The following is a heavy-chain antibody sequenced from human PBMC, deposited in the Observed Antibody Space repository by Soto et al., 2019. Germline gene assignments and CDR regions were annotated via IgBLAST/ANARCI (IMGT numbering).Heavy chain of an antibody. CDR1: GDSVSSNSAA. V-gene: IGHV6-1*01. CDR2: TYYRSKWYN. Sequence: SPTLSLPCAISGDSVSSNSAAWNWIRQSPSRGLEWLGRTYYRSKWYNDYAVSVKSRITINPDTSKNQFSLQLNSATPEDTAVYYCARVKRQWLVHDWFDPWGQGTLVTVSS. J-gene: IGHJ5*02. CDR3: ARVKRQWLVHDWFDP. D-gene: IGHD6-19*01.